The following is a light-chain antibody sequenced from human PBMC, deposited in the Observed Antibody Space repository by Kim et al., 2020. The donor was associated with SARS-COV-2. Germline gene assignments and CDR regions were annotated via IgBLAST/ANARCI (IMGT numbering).Light chain of an antibody. CDR2: RND. CDR3: AAWDDSLKGVV. CDR1: SSNIGGNT. J-gene: IGLJ2*01. Sequence: GQRVTISCTGSSSNIGGNTVTWYQQLPGTAPKVLIYRNDERPSGVPDRFSGSKSGTSASLAISGLQSEDEADYHCAAWDDSLKGVVFGGGTKVTVL. V-gene: IGLV1-44*01.